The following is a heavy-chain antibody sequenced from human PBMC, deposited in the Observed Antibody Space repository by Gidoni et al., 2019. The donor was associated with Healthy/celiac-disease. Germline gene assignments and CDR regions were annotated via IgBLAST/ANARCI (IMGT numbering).Heavy chain of an antibody. CDR3: AKVWGPTVRAPMDV. D-gene: IGHD3-10*01. V-gene: IGHV3-23*01. CDR1: GFPFSSYA. CDR2: ISGSGGST. Sequence: EVQLLESGGGLVQPGGSLRLSCAASGFPFSSYAMSWVRQAPGKGLEWVSAISGSGGSTYYADTVKGRFTISRDNSKNTLYLEMNSLRAEDTAVYYCAKVWGPTVRAPMDVWGQGTTVTVSS. J-gene: IGHJ6*02.